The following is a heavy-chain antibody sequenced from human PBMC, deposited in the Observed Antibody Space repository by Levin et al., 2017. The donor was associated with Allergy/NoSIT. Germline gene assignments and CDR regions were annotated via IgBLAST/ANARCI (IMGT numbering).Heavy chain of an antibody. Sequence: SQTLSLPCTVSGGSIRSYYWGWIRQPPGKGLEWIGNIYYSGSTNYNPSLKSRVTISVDTSKNQFSLKLSSVTAADTAVYYCARGVVAATRNFDYWGQGTLVSVSS. D-gene: IGHD2-15*01. V-gene: IGHV4-59*01. CDR2: IYYSGST. CDR3: ARGVVAATRNFDY. CDR1: GGSIRSYY. J-gene: IGHJ4*02.